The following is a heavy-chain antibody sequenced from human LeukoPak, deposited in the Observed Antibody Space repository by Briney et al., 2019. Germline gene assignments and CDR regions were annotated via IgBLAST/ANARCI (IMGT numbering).Heavy chain of an antibody. CDR2: IKEDGSEK. CDR3: ARGYTCGF. J-gene: IGHJ4*02. Sequence: GGSLRLSCAASGFTFSNYSMSWVRQAPGKGLEWVANIKEDGSEKNYADSVKGRFAISRDNAKNSLYLQMNSLRAEDTAVYYCARGYTCGFGGQGTLVIVSS. D-gene: IGHD5-18*01. CDR1: GFTFSNYS. V-gene: IGHV3-7*04.